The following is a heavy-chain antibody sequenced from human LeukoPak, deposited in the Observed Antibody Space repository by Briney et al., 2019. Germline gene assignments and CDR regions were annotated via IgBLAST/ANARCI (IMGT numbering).Heavy chain of an antibody. CDR1: GGSISSYY. Sequence: PSETLSLTCTVSGGSISSYYWSWIRQPAGKGLEWIGRLYTSGSTNYNPSLKSRGTMSVDPPKNQFALKLSSGTAAVTAVYYCARGITIYGVMTIYFDSWGQGTLVTVYS. CDR3: ARGITIYGVMTIYFDS. V-gene: IGHV4-4*07. CDR2: LYTSGST. D-gene: IGHD3-3*01. J-gene: IGHJ4*02.